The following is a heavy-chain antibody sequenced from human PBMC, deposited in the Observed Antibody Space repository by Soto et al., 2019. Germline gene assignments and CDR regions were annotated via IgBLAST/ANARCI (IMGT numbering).Heavy chain of an antibody. Sequence: ASVKVSCKASGYTFTSYGTSLVREAPGQGLEWMGWMSAYSGNTNYAQKLQGRVTMTTDTSTSTAYMDLSSLRFDDTAVYYCARDFQQLVLYYYYGMDVWGQGTTVTVSS. CDR2: MSAYSGNT. J-gene: IGHJ6*02. V-gene: IGHV1-18*01. D-gene: IGHD6-13*01. CDR3: ARDFQQLVLYYYYGMDV. CDR1: GYTFTSYG.